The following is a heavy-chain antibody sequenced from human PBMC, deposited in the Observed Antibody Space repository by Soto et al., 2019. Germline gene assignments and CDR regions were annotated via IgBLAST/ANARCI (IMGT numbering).Heavy chain of an antibody. CDR2: IRGTGGET. V-gene: IGHV3-23*01. CDR1: GFTFRNFV. CDR3: AQDRGWGVVSPSHDY. D-gene: IGHD2-21*01. Sequence: EVQLLESGGGIVQPGGSLRVSCVASGFTFRNFVMSWVRQAPGKGLEWVSAIRGTGGETFYADSVKGRFTISRDNSKNTLYLQMNSLRDEDTALYFCAQDRGWGVVSPSHDYWGRGTLVTVSS. J-gene: IGHJ4*02.